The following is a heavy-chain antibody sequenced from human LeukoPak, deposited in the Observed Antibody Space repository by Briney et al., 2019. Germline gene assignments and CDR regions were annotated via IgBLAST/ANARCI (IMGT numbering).Heavy chain of an antibody. D-gene: IGHD3-3*01. CDR3: ARAYYDFRSGYSYYMDV. CDR1: GGSISHYY. CDR2: IYASGST. V-gene: IGHV4-59*01. Sequence: SETLSLTCTVSGGSISHYYWTWIRQPPGKGLEWIGHIYASGSTTYNPSLKSRVTISVDTSRNQFSLNLSSVTAADTAVYYCARAYYDFRSGYSYYMDVWGKGTTVTVSS. J-gene: IGHJ6*03.